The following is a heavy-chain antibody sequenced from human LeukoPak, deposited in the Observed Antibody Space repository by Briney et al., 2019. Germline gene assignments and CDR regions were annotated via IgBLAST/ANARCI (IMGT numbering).Heavy chain of an antibody. CDR3: AKAGYGSGSYFDY. V-gene: IGHV3-9*01. Sequence: QPGGSLRLSCAASGFALDDYAMHWVRQAPGKGLEWVSGISWNSGSIGYADSVKGRFTISRDNAKNSLYLQMNSLRAEDTALYYCAKAGYGSGSYFDYWGQGTLVTVSS. D-gene: IGHD3-10*01. CDR1: GFALDDYA. J-gene: IGHJ4*02. CDR2: ISWNSGSI.